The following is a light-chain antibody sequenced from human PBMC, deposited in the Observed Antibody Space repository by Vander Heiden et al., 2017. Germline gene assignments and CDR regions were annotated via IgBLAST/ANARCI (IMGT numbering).Light chain of an antibody. CDR3: QQCYHTPQT. V-gene: IGKV4-1*01. CDR1: QGVLYSSNNKNY. CDR2: WAS. J-gene: IGKJ2*01. Sequence: DFVMTHPPDPQAVSLGEWATSDCKSGQGVLYSSNNKNYLAWYQQKPEQPPKLLIYWASTRESGVPDRFSGSGSGRDFTLTISSLQAVDVAVYYCQQCYHTPQTFGQGTKLEIK.